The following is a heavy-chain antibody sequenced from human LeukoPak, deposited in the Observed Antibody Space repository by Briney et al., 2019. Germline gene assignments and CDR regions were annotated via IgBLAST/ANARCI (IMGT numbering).Heavy chain of an antibody. J-gene: IGHJ4*02. CDR1: GFTVSSNY. CDR2: IYSGGST. Sequence: PGGSLRLSCAASGFTVSSNYMSWVRQAPGKGLEWVSVIYSGGSTYYADSVKGRFTISRDNSKNTLYLQMNNLRAEDTAVYYCARDRVSSGYDYWGQGTLVTVSS. V-gene: IGHV3-66*01. D-gene: IGHD6-19*01. CDR3: ARDRVSSGYDY.